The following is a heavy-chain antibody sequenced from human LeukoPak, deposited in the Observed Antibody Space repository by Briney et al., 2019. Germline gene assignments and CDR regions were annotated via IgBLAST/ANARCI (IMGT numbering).Heavy chain of an antibody. D-gene: IGHD2-21*02. CDR1: GDSISSGSYY. CDR2: IYTSGST. CDR3: AGTIVVVTTYDAFDI. V-gene: IGHV4-61*02. Sequence: SETLSLTCTVSGDSISSGSYYWSWIRQPAGKGLEWIGRIYTSGSTNYYPSLKSRVPISLDRSKNQFSLQLSSVTAADTAVYYCAGTIVVVTTYDAFDIWGQGTMVTVSS. J-gene: IGHJ3*02.